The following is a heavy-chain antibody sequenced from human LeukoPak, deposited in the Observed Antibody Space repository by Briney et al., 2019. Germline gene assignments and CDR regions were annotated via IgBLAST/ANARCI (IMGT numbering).Heavy chain of an antibody. D-gene: IGHD5-18*01. CDR3: ASLGPDSGYSYGSD. J-gene: IGHJ4*02. Sequence: PGGSLRLSRAASAFTFSNYWMSWVRQAPGKGLVWVANINQDGSEIYYVDSVKGRFTVSRDNANNSLYLQINSVRADDTAVYYCASLGPDSGYSYGSDWGQGTLVTVSS. V-gene: IGHV3-7*01. CDR2: INQDGSEI. CDR1: AFTFSNYW.